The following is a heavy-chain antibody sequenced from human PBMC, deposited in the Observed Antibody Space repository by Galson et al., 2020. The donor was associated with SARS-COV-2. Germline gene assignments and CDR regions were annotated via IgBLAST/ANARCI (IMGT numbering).Heavy chain of an antibody. D-gene: IGHD2-15*01. CDR1: GYSFGNFW. J-gene: IGHJ4*02. CDR2: IYPGDSET. CDR3: ARHQEGKWAILQPLFVDS. Sequence: GESLKIYCKGSGYSFGNFWVGWVRQQPGKGLDWMGIIYPGDSETKYSPSFQGRVTISVDMSIGAAYLQWSSLKASDTAIYYCARHQEGKWAILQPLFVDSWGQGTLVTVSS. V-gene: IGHV5-51*01.